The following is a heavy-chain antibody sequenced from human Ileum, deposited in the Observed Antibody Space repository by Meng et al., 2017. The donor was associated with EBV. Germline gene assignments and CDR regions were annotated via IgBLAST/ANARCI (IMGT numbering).Heavy chain of an antibody. CDR2: IYYSGST. J-gene: IGHJ4*02. CDR3: ARGYGSGRDYFDY. CDR1: GCSISSSNW. D-gene: IGHD3-10*01. V-gene: IGHV4-4*02. Sequence: QGQLPESGPGLRKPSGTLSLTFAVSGCSISSSNWWNWVRQPPGKGLEWIGEIYYSGSTIYNPSLKSRVTISVDKSKNLFSLKLSSVTAADTAVYYCARGYGSGRDYFDYWGQGTLVTVSS.